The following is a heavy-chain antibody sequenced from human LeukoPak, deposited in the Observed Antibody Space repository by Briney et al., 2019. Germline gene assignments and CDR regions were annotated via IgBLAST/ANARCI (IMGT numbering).Heavy chain of an antibody. J-gene: IGHJ6*02. V-gene: IGHV1-2*02. CDR3: ATLVSVDFWSGYYYYGMDV. Sequence: ASVKVSCKASGYTFTSYGISWVRQAPGQGLEWMGWINPNSGGTNYAQKFQGRVTMTRDTSISTAYMELSSLRSEDTAVYYCATLVSVDFWSGYYYYGMDVWGQGTTVTVSS. CDR2: INPNSGGT. CDR1: GYTFTSYG. D-gene: IGHD3-3*01.